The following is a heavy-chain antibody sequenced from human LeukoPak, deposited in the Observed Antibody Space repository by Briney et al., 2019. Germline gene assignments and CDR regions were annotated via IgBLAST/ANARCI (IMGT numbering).Heavy chain of an antibody. CDR3: ATEVDSSGYWAFFDY. Sequence: ASVKVSCKASGYTFTSYAMHWVRQAPGQRLEWMGWINAGNGNTKYSQKFQGRVTITRDTSASTAYMELSSLRSEDTAVYYCATEVDSSGYWAFFDYWGQGTLVTGSS. V-gene: IGHV1-3*01. CDR1: GYTFTSYA. J-gene: IGHJ4*02. D-gene: IGHD3-22*01. CDR2: INAGNGNT.